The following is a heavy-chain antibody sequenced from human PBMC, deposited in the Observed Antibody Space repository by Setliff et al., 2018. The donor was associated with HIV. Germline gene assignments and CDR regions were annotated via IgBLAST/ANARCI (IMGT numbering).Heavy chain of an antibody. CDR2: IIPIVGTA. V-gene: IGHV1-69*13. J-gene: IGHJ5*02. D-gene: IGHD4-17*01. CDR1: GYTFVSYG. CDR3: ARDLPTVVPSWFDP. Sequence: ASVKVSCKASGYTFVSYGISWVRQAPGQGLERMGGIIPIVGTADYAQKFQGRVTITADESTTTAYLELTSLRPEDTAFYYCARDLPTVVPSWFDPWGQGTQVTVS.